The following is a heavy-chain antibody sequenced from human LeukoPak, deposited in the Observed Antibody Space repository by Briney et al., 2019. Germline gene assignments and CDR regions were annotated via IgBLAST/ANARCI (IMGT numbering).Heavy chain of an antibody. CDR2: THYSGST. D-gene: IGHD4-17*01. CDR1: GGSISSSGYY. J-gene: IGHJ4*02. CDR3: ARLTTVFTGDY. Sequence: ASETLSLTCTVSGGSISSSGYYWGWVRQPPGKGLEWIGTTHYSGSTYYSPSLKSRVTMSVDTSKTQFSLKLSSVTAADTAVYYCARLTTVFTGDYWGQGTLVTVSS. V-gene: IGHV4-39*01.